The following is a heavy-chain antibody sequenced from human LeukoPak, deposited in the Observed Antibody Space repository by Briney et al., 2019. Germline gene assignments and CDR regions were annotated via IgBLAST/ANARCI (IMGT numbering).Heavy chain of an antibody. D-gene: IGHD3-10*01. J-gene: IGHJ5*02. CDR2: INHNGST. Sequence: SETLSLTCAVYGGSFSGYYWSWIRQPPGKGLEWIGEINHNGSTNYNPPLKSRVTISVDTSKNQFSLKLSSVTAADTAVYYCARVLKIMVRGVIINNWFDPWGQGTLVTVSS. V-gene: IGHV4-34*01. CDR3: ARVLKIMVRGVIINNWFDP. CDR1: GGSFSGYY.